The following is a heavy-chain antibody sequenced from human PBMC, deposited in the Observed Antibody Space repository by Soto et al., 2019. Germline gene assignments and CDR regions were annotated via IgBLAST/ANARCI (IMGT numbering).Heavy chain of an antibody. CDR3: VRAPEIAAADYYFDY. CDR1: GGSISSSNW. J-gene: IGHJ4*02. Sequence: PSDPLSLTCAVSGGSISSSNWWSWVRQPPGKGLEWIGEIYHSGSTNYNPSLKSRVTISVDKSKNQFSLKLSSVTAADTAVYYCVRAPEIAAADYYFDYWGQGTLVTVSS. V-gene: IGHV4-4*02. CDR2: IYHSGST. D-gene: IGHD6-13*01.